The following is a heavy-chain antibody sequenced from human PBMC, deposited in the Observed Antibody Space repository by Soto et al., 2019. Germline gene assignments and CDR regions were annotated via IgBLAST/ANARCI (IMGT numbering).Heavy chain of an antibody. D-gene: IGHD2-21*02. CDR3: ARDDGLAYCGGDCYS. V-gene: IGHV1-69*02. Sequence: QVQLVQSGAEVKKPGSSVKVSCKASGGTFSSYTISWVRQAPGQGLEWMGRIIPIVGITKYAQKFQGRVTITACKSTSTAYMELSSLRSEDTAVYYCARDDGLAYCGGDCYSWGQGTLVTVSS. CDR2: IIPIVGIT. CDR1: GGTFSSYT. J-gene: IGHJ4*02.